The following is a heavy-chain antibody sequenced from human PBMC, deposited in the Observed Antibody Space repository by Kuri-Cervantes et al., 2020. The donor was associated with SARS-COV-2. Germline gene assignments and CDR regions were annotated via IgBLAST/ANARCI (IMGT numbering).Heavy chain of an antibody. D-gene: IGHD2-2*02. CDR2: IYYSGST. CDR3: ARSPWYCSSTSCYTPNWFDP. CDR1: GGSISSYY. Sequence: GSLRLSCTVSGGSISSYYWSWIRQPPGKGLEWIGYIYYSGSTNYNPSLKSRVTISVDTSKNQFSLKLSSVTAADTAVYYCARSPWYCSSTSCYTPNWFDPWGQGTLVTVSS. V-gene: IGHV4-59*01. J-gene: IGHJ5*02.